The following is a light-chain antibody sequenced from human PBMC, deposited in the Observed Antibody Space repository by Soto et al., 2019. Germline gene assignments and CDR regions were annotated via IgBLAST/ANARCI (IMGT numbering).Light chain of an antibody. Sequence: DIQMAQSPSSLSASLGDSVSITCRASQSIGDYLNWYQVKPGKAPTLLISDASSLQPGVPPQFSGSGSGTDFTLTISKLQPENFATYYCQQSHSTPLTFGQGTKVEIK. J-gene: IGKJ1*01. CDR1: QSIGDY. CDR2: DAS. CDR3: QQSHSTPLT. V-gene: IGKV1-39*01.